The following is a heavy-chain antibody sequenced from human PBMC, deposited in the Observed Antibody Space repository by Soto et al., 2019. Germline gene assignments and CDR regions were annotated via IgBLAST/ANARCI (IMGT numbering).Heavy chain of an antibody. CDR2: ISTYSGNT. CDR1: CYMFTNYG. V-gene: IGHV1-18*01. J-gene: IGHJ5*02. D-gene: IGHD3-22*01. CDR3: ARAGSGFYGRFDL. Sequence: SVKVSCKTSCYMFTNYGLSWVRQAPGQGLQWVGWISTYSGNTYYAQNLHGRVTVTTDTSTTTTYMELRSLKSDDTAVYYCARAGSGFYGRFDLWGQGTLVTVSS.